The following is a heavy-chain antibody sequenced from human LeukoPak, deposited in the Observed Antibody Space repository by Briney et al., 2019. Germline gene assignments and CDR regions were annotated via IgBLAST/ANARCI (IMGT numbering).Heavy chain of an antibody. CDR1: GYTFTNYY. D-gene: IGHD3-22*01. V-gene: IGHV1-46*01. CDR2: INPSGGST. Sequence: ASVKVSCKTSGYTFTNYYIHWVRQAPGQGLEWMGVINPSGGSTRYAQKFQGRVTMTRDTSTSTVYMELSSLRSEDTAVYYCARAYDSSAFYDYWGQGTLVTVSS. CDR3: ARAYDSSAFYDY. J-gene: IGHJ4*02.